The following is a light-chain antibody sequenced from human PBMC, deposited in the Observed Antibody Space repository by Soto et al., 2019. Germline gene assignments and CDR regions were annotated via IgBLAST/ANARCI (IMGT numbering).Light chain of an antibody. CDR1: QTISSW. CDR3: QHYNSYSEA. CDR2: KAS. Sequence: DIQMTPSPSTLSGSVVDIVTITCRASQTISSWLAWYQQKPGKAPKLLIYKASTLKSGVPSRFSGSGSGTEFTLTISSLQPDDFATYYCQHYNSYSEAFGQGTKVDIK. V-gene: IGKV1-5*03. J-gene: IGKJ1*01.